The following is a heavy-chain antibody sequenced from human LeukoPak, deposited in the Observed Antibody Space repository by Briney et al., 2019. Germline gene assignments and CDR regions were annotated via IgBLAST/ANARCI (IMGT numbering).Heavy chain of an antibody. CDR1: GGSFSGYY. D-gene: IGHD2-21*02. J-gene: IGHJ3*02. CDR2: INHSGST. CDR3: ARIGYCGGDCHDAFDI. Sequence: SETLSLTCAVYGGSFSGYYWSWIRQPPGKGLEWIGVINHSGSTNYNPSLKSRVTISVDTSKNQFSLKLSSVTAADTAVYYCARIGYCGGDCHDAFDIWGQGTMVTVSS. V-gene: IGHV4-34*01.